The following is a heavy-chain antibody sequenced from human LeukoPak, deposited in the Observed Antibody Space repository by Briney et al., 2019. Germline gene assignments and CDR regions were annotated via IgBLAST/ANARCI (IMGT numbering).Heavy chain of an antibody. D-gene: IGHD1-26*01. J-gene: IGHJ4*02. CDR1: GYTFTSYG. CDR3: ARIGRYLGHVDF. V-gene: IGHV1-18*01. Sequence: ASVKVSCKTSGYTFTSYGMSWVRQAPGQGLEWMGWITTYNGNTHYAQRLQGRVTMTTDTSTRTAYMELRSLRSDDTAMYYCARIGRYLGHVDFCGQGTLVIVSS. CDR2: ITTYNGNT.